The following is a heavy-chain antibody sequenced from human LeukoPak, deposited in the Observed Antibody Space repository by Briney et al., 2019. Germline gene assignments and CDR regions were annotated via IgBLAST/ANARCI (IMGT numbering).Heavy chain of an antibody. CDR1: GFTFSSYW. CDR2: IWYDGSNK. D-gene: IGHD3-22*01. V-gene: IGHV3-30*02. J-gene: IGHJ4*02. Sequence: GGSLRLSCAASGFTFSSYWMHWVRQAPGKGLVWVAVIWYDGSNKYYADSVKGRFTISRDNSKNTLYLQMNSLRAEDTAVYYCAKDHYYYDSSGYGSSYWGQGTLVTVSS. CDR3: AKDHYYYDSSGYGSSY.